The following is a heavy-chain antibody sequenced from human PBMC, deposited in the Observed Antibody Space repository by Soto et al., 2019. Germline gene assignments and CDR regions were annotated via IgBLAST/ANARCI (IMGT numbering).Heavy chain of an antibody. D-gene: IGHD6-13*01. J-gene: IGHJ3*02. Sequence: QVQLQQWGAGLLKPSETLSLTCAVYGGSFSGYYWSWIRQPPGKGLEWIGEINHSGSTNYNPSLKSRVTISVDTSKNQFSLKLSSVTAGDTAVYYCARLNSNTGAFDIWGQGTMVTVSS. CDR2: INHSGST. V-gene: IGHV4-34*01. CDR1: GGSFSGYY. CDR3: ARLNSNTGAFDI.